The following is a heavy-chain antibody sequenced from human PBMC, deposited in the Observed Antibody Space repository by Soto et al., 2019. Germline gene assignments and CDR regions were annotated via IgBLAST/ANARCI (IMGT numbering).Heavy chain of an antibody. J-gene: IGHJ3*02. Sequence: EVQLVESGGGLVKPGGSLRLSCAASGFTFSSYSMNWVRQAPGKGLERVSSISSSSSYIYDADSVKGRFTISSDNAKNSLYLQMNSLRAEDTAVYYCARGYHYYDSSGYDKWDAFDIWGQGTMVTVYS. V-gene: IGHV3-21*01. D-gene: IGHD3-22*01. CDR1: GFTFSSYS. CDR3: ARGYHYYDSSGYDKWDAFDI. CDR2: ISSSSSYI.